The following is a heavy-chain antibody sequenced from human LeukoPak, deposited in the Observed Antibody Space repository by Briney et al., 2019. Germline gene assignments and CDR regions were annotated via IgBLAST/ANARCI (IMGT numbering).Heavy chain of an antibody. CDR2: IYTSGST. D-gene: IGHD4-11*01. J-gene: IGHJ6*03. V-gene: IGHV4-4*09. CDR3: ANYIRSVHYYMDV. Sequence: SETLSLTCSVSGGSFDSKYWSWIRQPPGKGLEWIGYIYTSGSTNFNPSLRSRVAMSIDTSKNQFSLKVYSVTAADTAVYYCANYIRSVHYYMDVWGKGTTVIVSS. CDR1: GGSFDSKY.